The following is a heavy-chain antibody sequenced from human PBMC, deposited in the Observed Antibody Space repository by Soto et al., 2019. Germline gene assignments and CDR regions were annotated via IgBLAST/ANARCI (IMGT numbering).Heavy chain of an antibody. D-gene: IGHD2-15*01. CDR3: AQVGYCSGGSCPDY. CDR2: IYYSGST. V-gene: IGHV4-39*01. J-gene: IGHJ4*02. CDR1: GGSISSSSYY. Sequence: QLQLQESGPGLVKPSETLSLTCTVSGGSISSSSYYWGWIRQPPGKGLEWIGSIYYSGSTYYNPSLKSRVTISVATSKNHFSLKLSSVTAADTAVYYCAQVGYCSGGSCPDYWGQGTLVTVSS.